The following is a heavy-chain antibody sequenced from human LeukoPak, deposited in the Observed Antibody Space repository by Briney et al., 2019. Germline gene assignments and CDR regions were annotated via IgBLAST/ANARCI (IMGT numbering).Heavy chain of an antibody. CDR1: RFTFSDYG. J-gene: IGHJ4*02. V-gene: IGHV3-30*03. Sequence: PGRSLGLSCTASRFTFSDYGMHWVRQAPGKGLEWVAFISYDGSNKYYADSVKGRFTISRDNSKNTLYLQMNSLRAEDTAVYYCAVGSGWLDYWGQGTLVTVSS. CDR3: AVGSGWLDY. CDR2: ISYDGSNK. D-gene: IGHD6-19*01.